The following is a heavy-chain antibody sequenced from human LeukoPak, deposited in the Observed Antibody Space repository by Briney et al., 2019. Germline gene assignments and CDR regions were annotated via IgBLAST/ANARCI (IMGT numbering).Heavy chain of an antibody. Sequence: GGSLRLSCAASGXTFSNYTMNWVRQAPGKGQEWVSSLSGTGRYIYYADLMKGRFTISRDNAKNSLYLQMNSLRAEDTAVYYCARSLRDVFDIWGQGTMVTVSS. CDR3: ARSLRDVFDI. V-gene: IGHV3-21*06. CDR1: GXTFSNYT. J-gene: IGHJ3*02. CDR2: LSGTGRYI.